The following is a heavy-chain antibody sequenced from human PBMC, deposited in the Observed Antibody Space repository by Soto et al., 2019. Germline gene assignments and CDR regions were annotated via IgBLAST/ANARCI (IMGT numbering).Heavy chain of an antibody. CDR2: IYYRGST. D-gene: IGHD2-15*01. J-gene: IGHJ6*03. CDR1: GGSISSSSYY. Sequence: SETLSLTCTVSGGSISSSSYYWGWIRQPSGKGLEWIGSIYYRGSTDYNPSLKSRVTVSVDTSKNQFSLKLSSVTAADTAVYFCARIWVGYCSGGSCYSFYYMDVWGKGTTVTVSS. CDR3: ARIWVGYCSGGSCYSFYYMDV. V-gene: IGHV4-39*01.